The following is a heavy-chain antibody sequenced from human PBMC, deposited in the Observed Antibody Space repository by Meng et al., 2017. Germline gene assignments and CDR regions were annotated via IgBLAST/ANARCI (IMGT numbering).Heavy chain of an antibody. D-gene: IGHD3-10*01. CDR3: ARGYGSGSCENPRYYYGMDV. V-gene: IGHV1-69*06. Sequence: SVKVSCKASGGTFSSYAISWVRQAPGQGLEWMGGIIPIFGTANYAQKFQGRVTITADKSTSTAYMELSSLRSEDTAVYYCARGYGSGSCENPRYYYGMDVWGQGTTVTVSS. CDR1: GGTFSSYA. CDR2: IIPIFGTA. J-gene: IGHJ6*02.